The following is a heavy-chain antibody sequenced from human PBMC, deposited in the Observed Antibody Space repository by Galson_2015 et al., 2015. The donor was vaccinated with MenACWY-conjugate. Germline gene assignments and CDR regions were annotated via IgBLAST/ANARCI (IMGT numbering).Heavy chain of an antibody. D-gene: IGHD3-22*01. J-gene: IGHJ4*02. Sequence: ETLSLTCTVSGGSISTYYWSWIRQPPGKGLEWIGYIYYRGSTNYNPSLKSRVTISVDTSKSQFSLKLDSVTAADTAVYYCARHSSNYFEYYFDYWGQGTLVTVSS. V-gene: IGHV4-59*08. CDR2: IYYRGST. CDR3: ARHSSNYFEYYFDY. CDR1: GGSISTYY.